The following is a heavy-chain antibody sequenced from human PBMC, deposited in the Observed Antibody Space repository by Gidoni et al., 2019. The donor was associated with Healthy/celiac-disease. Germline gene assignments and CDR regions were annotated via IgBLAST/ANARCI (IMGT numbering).Heavy chain of an antibody. CDR2: IYTSGST. D-gene: IGHD2-2*02. Sequence: QVQLQESGPGLVKPSQTLSLTCTVSGGSISSVIYYWSWIRQPAGKGLEWIGRIYTSGSTNYNPSLKSRVTMSGDTSKNQFSLKLSAVTAADTAVYYCARGYCSSTSCYTGAFDIWGQGTMVTVSS. V-gene: IGHV4-61*02. CDR3: ARGYCSSTSCYTGAFDI. CDR1: GGSISSVIYY. J-gene: IGHJ3*02.